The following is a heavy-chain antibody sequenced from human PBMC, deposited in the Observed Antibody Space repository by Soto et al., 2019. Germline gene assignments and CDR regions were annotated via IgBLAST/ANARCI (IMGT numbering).Heavy chain of an antibody. Sequence: QVQLQESGPGLVKPSQTLSLTCTVSGGSISSDDYYWSWIRQPPGKGLEWIGYIYYSGRTDYNPSLKSRVIISIDTSKNQFSLHLNSVNAADTAVYYCARDRSNSPDYFDYWGQGTLVTVSS. D-gene: IGHD6-6*01. J-gene: IGHJ4*02. CDR1: GGSISSDDYY. CDR2: IYYSGRT. V-gene: IGHV4-30-4*01. CDR3: ARDRSNSPDYFDY.